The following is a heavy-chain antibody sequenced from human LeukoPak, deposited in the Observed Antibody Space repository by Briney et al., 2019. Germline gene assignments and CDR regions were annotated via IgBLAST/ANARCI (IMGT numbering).Heavy chain of an antibody. Sequence: GGSLRLSCAASGFTSSSYAISWVRQAPGKGLEWVSAISGSGGSTYYADSVKGRFTISRDNSKNTLYLQMNSLRAEDTAVYYCAKDLKDVDTAMVDYWGQGTLVTVSS. CDR2: ISGSGGST. CDR1: GFTSSSYA. J-gene: IGHJ4*02. V-gene: IGHV3-23*01. D-gene: IGHD5-18*01. CDR3: AKDLKDVDTAMVDY.